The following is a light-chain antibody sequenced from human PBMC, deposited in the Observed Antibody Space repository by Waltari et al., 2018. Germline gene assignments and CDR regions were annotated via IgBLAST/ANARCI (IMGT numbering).Light chain of an antibody. J-gene: IGKJ1*01. CDR1: QNVYTN. Sequence: EIVLTPSPATLSVSPGERATLSCRASQNVYTNLAWYQQKPGQAPRLLSYGASTRATDIPARFSGSGSGTEFTLTISSLESEDLAIFYCQQYMNWPRTFGQGTKVEIK. V-gene: IGKV3-15*01. CDR2: GAS. CDR3: QQYMNWPRT.